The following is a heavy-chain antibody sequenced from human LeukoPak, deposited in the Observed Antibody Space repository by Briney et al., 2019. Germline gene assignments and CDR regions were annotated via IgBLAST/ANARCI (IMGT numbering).Heavy chain of an antibody. V-gene: IGHV5-51*01. D-gene: IGHD6-13*01. CDR2: IYPGDSDT. J-gene: IGHJ4*02. CDR3: ARRVAAATIDFDY. Sequence: GESLKISCKGSGYSFTSYWIGWVRQMPVKGLEWMGIIYPGDSDTRYSPSFQGQVTISADKSISTAYLQWSSLKASDTAMYYCARRVAAATIDFDYWGQGTLVTVSS. CDR1: GYSFTSYW.